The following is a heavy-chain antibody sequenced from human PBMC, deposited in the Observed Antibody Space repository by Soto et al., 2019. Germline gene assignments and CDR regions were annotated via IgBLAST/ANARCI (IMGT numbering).Heavy chain of an antibody. CDR2: INPSGGST. V-gene: IGHV1-46*01. D-gene: IGHD6-19*01. CDR3: ARDGAVTQCLDP. J-gene: IGHJ5*02. Sequence: HWVRQAPGQGLEWMGIINPSGGSTSYAQKFQGRVTMTRDTSTSTVYMELSSLRSEDTAVYYCARDGAVTQCLDPWGQGTLVTVSS.